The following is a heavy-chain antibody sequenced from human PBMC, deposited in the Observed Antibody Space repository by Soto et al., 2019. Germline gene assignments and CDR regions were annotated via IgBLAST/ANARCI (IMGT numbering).Heavy chain of an antibody. J-gene: IGHJ4*02. CDR2: ISYSGST. CDR1: GGSISSAGYY. V-gene: IGHV4-31*03. Sequence: QVQLQESGPGLVKPSQTLSLTCTVSGGSISSAGYYWSAIRQHPGKGLEWIGYISYSGSTYYNPSLRSRLTISLDTSKSQFSLTLTSVTAADTAVYYCARDNPRVPLGSYFDFWGQGTLVTVSS. CDR3: ARDNPRVPLGSYFDF.